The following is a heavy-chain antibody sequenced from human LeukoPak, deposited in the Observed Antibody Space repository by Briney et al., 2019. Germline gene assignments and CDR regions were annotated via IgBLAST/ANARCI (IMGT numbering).Heavy chain of an antibody. CDR3: TTNGWYCLDH. D-gene: IGHD6-19*01. V-gene: IGHV4-4*02. CDR1: GGSISSDNW. Sequence: PSETLSLTCAVSGGSISSDNWWSGVRQPPGKRLEWIGEIHHRGGTNYNPSLQSRVTISVDKSNNHFSLRLTSVTAADTAVYYCTTNGWYCLDHWGQGALVTVSS. J-gene: IGHJ1*01. CDR2: IHHRGGT.